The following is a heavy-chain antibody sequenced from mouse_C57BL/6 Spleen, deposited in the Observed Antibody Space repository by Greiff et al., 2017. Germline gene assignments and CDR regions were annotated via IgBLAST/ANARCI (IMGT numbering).Heavy chain of an antibody. CDR2: INPNNGGT. D-gene: IGHD2-2*01. J-gene: IGHJ3*01. CDR3: ATDRLRRGFAY. Sequence: EVQLQQSGPELVKPGASVKISCKASGYTFTDYYMNWVKQSHGKSLEWIGDINPNNGGTSYNQKFKGKATLTVDKSSSTAYMELRSLTSEDSAVYYCATDRLRRGFAYWGQGTLVTVSA. CDR1: GYTFTDYY. V-gene: IGHV1-26*01.